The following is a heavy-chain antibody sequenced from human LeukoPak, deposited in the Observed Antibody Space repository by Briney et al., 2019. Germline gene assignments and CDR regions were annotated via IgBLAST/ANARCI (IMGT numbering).Heavy chain of an antibody. CDR1: GFTFSSYA. CDR3: AKGRESSWIDH. V-gene: IGHV3-23*01. D-gene: IGHD2-15*01. CDR2: LSGSGDST. J-gene: IGHJ4*02. Sequence: GGSLTLSCAASGFTFSSYAMSWVRQPPGKGLEWDSALSGSGDSTYYAASVKGRFTVSRDNSKNTLYLQMNSLRVEDTAVYYCAKGRESSWIDHWGQGTLVTVSS.